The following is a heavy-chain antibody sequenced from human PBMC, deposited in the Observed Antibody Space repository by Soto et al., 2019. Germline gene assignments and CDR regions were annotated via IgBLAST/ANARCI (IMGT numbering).Heavy chain of an antibody. D-gene: IGHD3-16*02. V-gene: IGHV1-3*01. CDR2: INAGNGNT. Sequence: ASVKVSCKASGYTFTSYAIHWVRQAPGQRLEWMGWINAGNGNTKYSQKFQGRVIITRDTSAGTAYMERRSLRSEDTAVYYCATPIVAFYGGHGTLVTVS. CDR1: GYTFTSYA. CDR3: ATPIVAFY. J-gene: IGHJ4*01.